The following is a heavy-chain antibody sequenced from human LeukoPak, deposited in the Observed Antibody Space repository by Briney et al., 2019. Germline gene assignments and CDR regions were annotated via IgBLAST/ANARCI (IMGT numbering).Heavy chain of an antibody. Sequence: GGSLRLSCAASGFTFSSYWMHWVRQAPGKGLVWVSRINSDGSSTSYADSVKGRFTISRDNAENTLYLQMNSLRAEDTAVYYCAREGITMVRGVIMRYYFDYWGQGTLVTVSS. J-gene: IGHJ4*02. D-gene: IGHD3-10*01. CDR1: GFTFSSYW. CDR3: AREGITMVRGVIMRYYFDY. V-gene: IGHV3-74*01. CDR2: INSDGSST.